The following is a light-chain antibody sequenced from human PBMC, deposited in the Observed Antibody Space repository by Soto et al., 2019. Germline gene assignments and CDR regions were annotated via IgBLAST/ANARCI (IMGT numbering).Light chain of an antibody. CDR3: SSYTSSSTLV. J-gene: IGLJ1*01. CDR2: EVS. V-gene: IGLV2-14*01. CDR1: SSDVGGYNY. Sequence: QSALTQPASVSGSPGQSITISCTGTSSDVGGYNYVSWYQQHPGKAPKVMIYEVSNRPSGVSNRFSGSKSGNTASLTISGLQAEDDADYYCSSYTSSSTLVFGAGIKLTVL.